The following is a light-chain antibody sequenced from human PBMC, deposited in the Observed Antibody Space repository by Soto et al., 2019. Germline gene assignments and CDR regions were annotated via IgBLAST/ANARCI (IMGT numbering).Light chain of an antibody. CDR1: KTVRTNY. J-gene: IGKJ4*01. V-gene: IGKV3-20*01. Sequence: EIVLTQSPGTLSLSPGERATLSCRASKTVRTNYLAWFQHKPGQAPRLLIYGASSRATGIPDRFSGSGSGTYFTLTINRLELEDFAVYFCQQYSDSPLTFGGGTKVEIK. CDR2: GAS. CDR3: QQYSDSPLT.